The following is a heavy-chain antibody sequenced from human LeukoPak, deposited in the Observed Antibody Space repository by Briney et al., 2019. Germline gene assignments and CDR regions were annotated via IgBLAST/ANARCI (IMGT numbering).Heavy chain of an antibody. CDR1: GYTFTTYD. D-gene: IGHD1-1*01. CDR3: ARGPPTAQYFQH. J-gene: IGHJ1*01. CDR2: INPNSGNT. V-gene: IGHV1-8*03. Sequence: GASVKVSCKASGYTFTTYDINWVRQAPGQGLEWVGWINPNSGNTGYAQKFQGRVTITRNTSISTVYMELSSLRSEDTAVYYCARGPPTAQYFQHWGQGTLVTVSS.